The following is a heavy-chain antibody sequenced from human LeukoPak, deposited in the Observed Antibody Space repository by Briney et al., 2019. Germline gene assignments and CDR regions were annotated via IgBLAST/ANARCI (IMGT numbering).Heavy chain of an antibody. CDR1: GGSITGYY. CDR3: ARDYYGSGSWLDY. V-gene: IGHV4-4*07. D-gene: IGHD3-10*01. CDR2: IYSTGST. Sequence: PSETLSLTCTVSGGSITGYYWSWIRQPAGKGLEWIGRIYSTGSTNYSPSLKSRLSMSVDTSRNQFSLRLRSVTAADTAVYYCARDYYGSGSWLDYWGQGTLVTVSS. J-gene: IGHJ4*02.